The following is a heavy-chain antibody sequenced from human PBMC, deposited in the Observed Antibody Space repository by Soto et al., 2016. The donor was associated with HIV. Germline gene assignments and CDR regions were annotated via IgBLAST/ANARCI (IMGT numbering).Heavy chain of an antibody. Sequence: EVQLLESGGGLVQPGGSLRLSCAASGFTFSSYAMSWVRQAPGKGLEWVSAISGSGGSTYYADSVKGRFTISRDNSKNTLYLQMNSLRAEDTAVYYCAKFVRGYDMGYYYYYMDVWAKGPRSPSP. D-gene: IGHD5-12*01. CDR1: GFTFSSYA. V-gene: IGHV3-23*01. CDR2: ISGSGGST. J-gene: IGHJ6*03. CDR3: AKFVRGYDMGYYYYYMDV.